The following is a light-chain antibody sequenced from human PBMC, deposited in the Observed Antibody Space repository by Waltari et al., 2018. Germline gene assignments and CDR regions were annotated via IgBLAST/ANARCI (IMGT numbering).Light chain of an antibody. J-gene: IGLJ1*01. CDR2: EVS. CDR1: STDVVSYNL. V-gene: IGLV2-23*02. Sequence: QSALTPPASVSGSPGQSITLSCTGTSTDVVSYNLVSWYQQHPGKAPKVMIYEVSKRPSGVSNRFSGSKSGNTASLTISGLQAEDEADYYCCSYAGSSSYVFGSGTKVTVL. CDR3: CSYAGSSSYV.